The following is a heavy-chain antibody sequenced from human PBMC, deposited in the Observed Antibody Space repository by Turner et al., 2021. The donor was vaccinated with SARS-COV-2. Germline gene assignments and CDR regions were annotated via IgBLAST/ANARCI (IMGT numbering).Heavy chain of an antibody. D-gene: IGHD4-17*01. J-gene: IGHJ4*02. CDR2: VSYRGQT. Sequence: QVQLQESGPGLVKPSETLSLTCSVSNASIATRAFNWAWVRPPPGKGLEWIGDVSYRGQTFYNSSLRSRLTISRDTSKNQFFLKLNSVTAADTAVYFCARHEYGDYFDFWGQGKLVTVSS. V-gene: IGHV4-39*01. CDR3: ARHEYGDYFDF. CDR1: NASIATRAFN.